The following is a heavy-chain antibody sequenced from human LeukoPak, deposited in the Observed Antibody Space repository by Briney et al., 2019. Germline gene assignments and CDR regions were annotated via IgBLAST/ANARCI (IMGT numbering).Heavy chain of an antibody. Sequence: GSLRLSCAASGFSLSKYWMHWVRQAPGKGLVWVSRINGDGSIINYADSVKGRFTISRDNAKNSLYLQMNSLRAEDTAVYYCARDRWGYSYGGDWGQGTLVTVSS. D-gene: IGHD5-18*01. V-gene: IGHV3-74*01. CDR2: INGDGSII. CDR1: GFSLSKYW. J-gene: IGHJ4*02. CDR3: ARDRWGYSYGGD.